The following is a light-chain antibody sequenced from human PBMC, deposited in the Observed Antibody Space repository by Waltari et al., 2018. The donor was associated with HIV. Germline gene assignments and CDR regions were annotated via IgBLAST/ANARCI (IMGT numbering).Light chain of an antibody. V-gene: IGKV1D-16*01. CDR2: AAS. J-gene: IGKJ5*01. CDR3: QQYTTYPIT. CDR1: QDIGRW. Sequence: DIQMIQSPLSLSASVGDGVTITCRATQDIGRWLAWFQQRPGKAPKSLIYAASTLHSGVPSRFTGTGSGTDFTLTITGLQPEDFATYYCQQYTTYPITFGQGTRLDI.